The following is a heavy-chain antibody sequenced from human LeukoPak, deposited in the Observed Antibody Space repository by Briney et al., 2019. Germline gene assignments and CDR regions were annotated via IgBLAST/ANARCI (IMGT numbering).Heavy chain of an antibody. J-gene: IGHJ3*02. CDR3: ARVKDTAMVTGAFDI. Sequence: GRSLRLSCAASGFTFSTYSLNWVRQAPGKGLKWVSSISSGSSYIYYADSVKGRFTISRDNAKNSLYLQMNSLRAEDTAVYYCARVKDTAMVTGAFDIWGQGTMVTVSS. D-gene: IGHD5-18*01. CDR2: ISSGSSYI. CDR1: GFTFSTYS. V-gene: IGHV3-21*01.